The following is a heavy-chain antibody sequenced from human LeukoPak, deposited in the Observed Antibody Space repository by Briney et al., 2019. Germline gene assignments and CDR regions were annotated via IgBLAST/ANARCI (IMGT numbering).Heavy chain of an antibody. CDR3: ARTSGYSSSPSNY. CDR2: IYPGDSAT. V-gene: IGHV5-51*01. J-gene: IGHJ4*02. D-gene: IGHD6-13*01. Sequence: KYGESLKISCKGSGYSFTSYWIGWVRQMPGKGLEWMGIIYPGDSATRYSPSFQGPVTISADKSISTAYLQWSSLKASDTAMYYCARTSGYSSSPSNYWGQGTLVTVSS. CDR1: GYSFTSYW.